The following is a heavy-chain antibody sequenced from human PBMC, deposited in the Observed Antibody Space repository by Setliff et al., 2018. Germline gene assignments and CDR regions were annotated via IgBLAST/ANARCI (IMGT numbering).Heavy chain of an antibody. CDR1: GGSFSSYY. Sequence: SETLSLTCAVYGGSFSSYYWGWIRQPPGKGLEWIGSIFYSGSTYYNPSLKSRVTISVDTSKNQFSLKLSSVTAADTAVYYCARPSKYYDILTGYYHNWFDPWGQGTLVTVSS. CDR2: IFYSGST. CDR3: ARPSKYYDILTGYYHNWFDP. J-gene: IGHJ5*02. D-gene: IGHD3-9*01. V-gene: IGHV4-39*01.